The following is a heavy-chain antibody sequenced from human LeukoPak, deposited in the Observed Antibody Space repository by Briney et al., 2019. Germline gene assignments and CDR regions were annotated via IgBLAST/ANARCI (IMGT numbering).Heavy chain of an antibody. V-gene: IGHV3-23*01. J-gene: IGHJ4*02. CDR3: VRRGDASSGWGDHDY. Sequence: GGSLRLSCAASGFTFNRNAISWVRQAPGQGLELVSTIGGSGDKTFYADSVKGRFTISRDNSTNMLHLQMSSLTGEDTALYYCVRRGDASSGWGDHDYWGQGALVTVSS. D-gene: IGHD6-19*01. CDR2: IGGSGDKT. CDR1: GFTFNRNA.